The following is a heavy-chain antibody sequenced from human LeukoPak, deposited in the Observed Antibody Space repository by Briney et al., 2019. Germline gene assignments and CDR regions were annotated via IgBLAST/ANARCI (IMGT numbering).Heavy chain of an antibody. CDR3: ARGYYDFWSGYPSFDY. D-gene: IGHD3-3*01. J-gene: IGHJ4*02. CDR2: IYTNGST. CDR1: GGSISSGSYY. V-gene: IGHV4-61*02. Sequence: SQTLSLTCTVSGGSISSGSYYWSWIRQPAGKGLEWIGRIYTNGSTNYNPSLKSRVTISVDTSKNQFSLKLSSVTAADTAAYYCARGYYDFWSGYPSFDYWGQGTLVTVSS.